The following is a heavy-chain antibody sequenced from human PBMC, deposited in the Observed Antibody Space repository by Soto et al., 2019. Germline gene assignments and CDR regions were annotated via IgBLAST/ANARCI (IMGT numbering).Heavy chain of an antibody. V-gene: IGHV3-9*01. CDR3: AKDTGVYSYYYYGMDV. CDR2: ISWNSGSI. J-gene: IGHJ6*02. Sequence: DVQLVESGGGLVQPGRSLRLSCAASGFTFDDYAMHWVRQAPGKGLEWVSGISWNSGSIGYADSVKGRFTISRDNAKNSLYLQMNSLRAEDTALYYCAKDTGVYSYYYYGMDVWGQGTTVTVSS. D-gene: IGHD6-13*01. CDR1: GFTFDDYA.